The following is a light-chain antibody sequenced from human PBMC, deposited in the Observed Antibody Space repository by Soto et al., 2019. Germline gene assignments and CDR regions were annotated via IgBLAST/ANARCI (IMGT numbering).Light chain of an antibody. CDR3: CSYAGSTSRVL. CDR1: TSDVDTYKY. J-gene: IGLJ2*01. Sequence: QSALTQPASVSGSPGQSIIISCTGTTSDVDTYKYVSWYQQHPGKAPKLMIYEVSPRPSGVSDRFSGSKSGNTASLTISVLQAEDEADYYCCSYAGSTSRVLFGGGTKVTVL. V-gene: IGLV2-14*01. CDR2: EVS.